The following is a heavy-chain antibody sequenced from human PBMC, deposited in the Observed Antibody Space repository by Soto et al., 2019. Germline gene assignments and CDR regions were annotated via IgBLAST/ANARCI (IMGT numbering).Heavy chain of an antibody. CDR3: ATWHEREHAFDV. V-gene: IGHV3-53*01. Sequence: VQLVEPGGGLIQPGESLRLSCAAFGLTISGKKYVAWVRQAPGKGLEWVSALYDVDGSFYADSVTGRFTTSSDSSKTTVYLQMNDLRPDDTAVYYCATWHEREHAFDVWGQGTTVTISS. CDR1: GLTISGKKY. CDR2: LYDVDGS. J-gene: IGHJ3*01. D-gene: IGHD1-1*01.